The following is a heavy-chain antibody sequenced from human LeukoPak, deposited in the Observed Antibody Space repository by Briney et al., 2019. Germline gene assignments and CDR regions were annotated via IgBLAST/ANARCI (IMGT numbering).Heavy chain of an antibody. V-gene: IGHV3-30*18. CDR2: LSYDGSNK. CDR3: AKLAKYFYGSETYYFFEH. CDR1: GFTFSTYA. Sequence: TGGSLRLSCAASGFTFSTYAMHWVRQPPGRGLEWVAVLSYDGSNKYYADSVKGRFTISRDNSKNTLYLQMNSLRAEDTAVYYCAKLAKYFYGSETYYFFEHWGQGTPVTASS. J-gene: IGHJ4*02. D-gene: IGHD3-10*01.